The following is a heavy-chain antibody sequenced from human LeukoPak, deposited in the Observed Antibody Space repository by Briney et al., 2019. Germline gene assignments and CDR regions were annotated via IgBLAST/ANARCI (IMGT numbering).Heavy chain of an antibody. CDR2: VYYSGST. D-gene: IGHD3-3*01. Sequence: PSETLSLTCTVSGGSISTNYWSWIRQPPGKGLEWIGYVYYSGSTNYNPSLKSRVTFSEETSKNQFSLKLNSVTAADTAVYYCARGLRVRTFGELSWYIDVWGKGTTVIVSS. J-gene: IGHJ6*03. CDR3: ARGLRVRTFGELSWYIDV. V-gene: IGHV4-59*01. CDR1: GGSISTNY.